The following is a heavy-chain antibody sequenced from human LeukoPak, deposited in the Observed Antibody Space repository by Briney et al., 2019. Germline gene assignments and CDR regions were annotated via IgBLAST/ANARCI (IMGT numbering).Heavy chain of an antibody. J-gene: IGHJ3*02. V-gene: IGHV1-2*02. CDR1: GYTFTAYY. D-gene: IGHD3-22*01. Sequence: EASVKVSCKASGYTFTAYYMHWVRQAPGQGLEWMGWINPNSGGTNYAQKFQGRVTMTRDTSISTAYMELSRLRSDDTAVYYCADSSGYYYDAFDIWGQGTMVTVSS. CDR2: INPNSGGT. CDR3: ADSSGYYYDAFDI.